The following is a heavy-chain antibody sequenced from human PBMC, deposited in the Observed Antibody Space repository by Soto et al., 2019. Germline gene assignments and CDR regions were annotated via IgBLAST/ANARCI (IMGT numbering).Heavy chain of an antibody. CDR1: GFIFSRYG. Sequence: QVQRVESGGGVVQPGRSLRLSCAASGFIFSRYGMHWVRQAPGKGLEWVALIWDDGSNKKYGDSVKGRFTISRDNSKNTLYLQMNSLRAEDTAVYYCARESGDYVRGPGDGMDVWGQGTTVTVSS. D-gene: IGHD4-17*01. CDR2: IWDDGSNK. CDR3: ARESGDYVRGPGDGMDV. J-gene: IGHJ6*02. V-gene: IGHV3-33*01.